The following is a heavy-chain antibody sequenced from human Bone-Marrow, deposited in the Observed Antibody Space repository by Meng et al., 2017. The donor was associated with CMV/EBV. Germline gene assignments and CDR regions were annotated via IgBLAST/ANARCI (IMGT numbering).Heavy chain of an antibody. CDR2: ISAYNGNT. V-gene: IGHV1-18*01. J-gene: IGHJ5*02. D-gene: IGHD3-10*01. CDR3: ARETRFRGVVRGVNRGWFDP. CDR1: GYTFTNYG. Sequence: ASVKVSCKASGYTFTNYGFSWVRQAPGQGLEWMGWISAYNGNTNYAQKLQGRVTMTRDTSTSTVYMELSSLRSEDTAVYYCARETRFRGVVRGVNRGWFDPWGQGTLVTVSS.